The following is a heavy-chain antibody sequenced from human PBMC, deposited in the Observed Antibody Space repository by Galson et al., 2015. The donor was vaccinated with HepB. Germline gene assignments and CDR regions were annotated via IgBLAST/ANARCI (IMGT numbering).Heavy chain of an antibody. D-gene: IGHD6-13*01. Sequence: SLRLSCAASGFTFSNAWMNWVRQAPGKGLEWVGRIKSKTDGGTTDYAAPVKGRFTISRDDSKNTLYLQMNSLKTEDTAVYYCTTDPEQQLEPYYYYYGMDVWGQGTTVTVSS. CDR2: IKSKTDGGTT. J-gene: IGHJ6*02. V-gene: IGHV3-15*07. CDR3: TTDPEQQLEPYYYYYGMDV. CDR1: GFTFSNAW.